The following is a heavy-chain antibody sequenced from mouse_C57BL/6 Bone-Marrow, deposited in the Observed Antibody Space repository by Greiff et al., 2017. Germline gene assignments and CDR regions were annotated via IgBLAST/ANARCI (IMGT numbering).Heavy chain of an antibody. J-gene: IGHJ2*01. V-gene: IGHV1-64*01. CDR2: IHPNSGST. CDR1: GYTFTSYW. CDR3: ARGGGGYFDY. Sequence: QVQLQQSGAELVKPGASVKLSCKASGYTFTSYWMHWVKQRPGQGLEWIGMIHPNSGSTKYNEKFKSKATLTVDKSSSTAYMQLSILTSEDSAVYYCARGGGGYFDYWGQGTTLTVSS.